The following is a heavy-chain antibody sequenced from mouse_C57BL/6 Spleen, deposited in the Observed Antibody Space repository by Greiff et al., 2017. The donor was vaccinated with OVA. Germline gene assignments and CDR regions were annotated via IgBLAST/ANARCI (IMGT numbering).Heavy chain of an antibody. D-gene: IGHD2-3*01. V-gene: IGHV5-4*01. CDR3: ARENGYYNYAMDY. J-gene: IGHJ4*01. CDR2: ISDGGSYT. CDR1: GFTFSSYA. Sequence: DVKLVESGGGLVKPGGSLKLSCAASGFTFSSYAMSWVRQTPEKRLEWVATISDGGSYTYYPDNVKGRFTISRDNAKNNLYLQMSHLKSEDTAMYYCARENGYYNYAMDYWGQGTSVTVSS.